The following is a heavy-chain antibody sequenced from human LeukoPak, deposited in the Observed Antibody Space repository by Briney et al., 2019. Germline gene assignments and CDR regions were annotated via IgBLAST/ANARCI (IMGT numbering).Heavy chain of an antibody. CDR2: ISYDGSNK. J-gene: IGHJ6*03. CDR1: GFTFSSYA. V-gene: IGHV3-30*04. Sequence: GGSLRLSCAASGFTFSSYAMHWVRQAPGKGLEWVAVISYDGSNKYYADSVKGRFTISRDNSKNTLYLQMNSLRAEDTAVYYCAKGGLDFGGTVYMDVRGKGTTVTIS. CDR3: AKGGLDFGGTVYMDV. D-gene: IGHD3-10*01.